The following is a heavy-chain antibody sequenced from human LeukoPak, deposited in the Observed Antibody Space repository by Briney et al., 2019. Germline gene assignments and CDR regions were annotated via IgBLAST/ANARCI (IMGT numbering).Heavy chain of an antibody. D-gene: IGHD2-15*01. J-gene: IGHJ4*02. CDR3: ARDRSSGGSCYPH. V-gene: IGHV3-21*01. Sequence: GGSLRLSCAASGFTFSSYSMNWVRQAPGKGLEWVSSISSSSSYIYYADSVKGRFTISRDNAKNSLYLQMNSLRAEDTAVYYCARDRSSGGSCYPHWGQGTLVTVSS. CDR2: ISSSSSYI. CDR1: GFTFSSYS.